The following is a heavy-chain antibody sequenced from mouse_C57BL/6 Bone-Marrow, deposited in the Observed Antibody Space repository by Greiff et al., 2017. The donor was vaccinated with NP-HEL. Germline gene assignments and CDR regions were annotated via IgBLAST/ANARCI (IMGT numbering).Heavy chain of an antibody. D-gene: IGHD2-2*01. V-gene: IGHV14-4*01. Sequence: EVQLQQSGAELVRPGASVKLSCTASGFNIKDDYMHWVKQRPEQGLEWIGWIDPENGDTEYASKFQGKATITADTSSNTAYLQLNSLKSEDTAVYYCTTYHLWLRRAWFAYWGQGTLVTVSA. CDR1: GFNIKDDY. J-gene: IGHJ3*01. CDR2: IDPENGDT. CDR3: TTYHLWLRRAWFAY.